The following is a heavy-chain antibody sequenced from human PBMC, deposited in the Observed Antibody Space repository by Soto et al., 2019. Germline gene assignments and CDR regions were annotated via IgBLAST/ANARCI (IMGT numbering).Heavy chain of an antibody. CDR2: ISSSSSYR. Sequence: GGSLRLSCAASGFTFSSYSMNWVRQAPGKGLEWVSSISSSSSYRYYADSVKGRFTISRDNAKNSLYLQMNSLRAEDTAVYYCASLSLGSDFDYWGQGTLVTVSS. CDR3: ASLSLGSDFDY. D-gene: IGHD7-27*01. J-gene: IGHJ4*02. CDR1: GFTFSSYS. V-gene: IGHV3-21*01.